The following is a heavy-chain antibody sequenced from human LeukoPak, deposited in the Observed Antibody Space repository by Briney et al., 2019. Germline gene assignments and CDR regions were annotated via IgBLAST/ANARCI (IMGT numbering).Heavy chain of an antibody. J-gene: IGHJ6*02. CDR1: GGSISSSSYY. Sequence: PSETLSLTCTVSGGSISSSSYYWGWIRQPPGRGLEWIGRIYYIGSTYYNTSLKSRVTISVDTSKNQFSLKLSSVTAEDTAVYYCARWPGYDFWSGFDYGMDVWGQGTTVTVSS. CDR3: ARWPGYDFWSGFDYGMDV. V-gene: IGHV4-39*01. D-gene: IGHD3-3*01. CDR2: IYYIGST.